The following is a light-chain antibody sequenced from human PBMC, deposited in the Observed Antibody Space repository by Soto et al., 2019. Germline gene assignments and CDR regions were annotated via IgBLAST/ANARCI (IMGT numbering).Light chain of an antibody. J-gene: IGKJ2*01. V-gene: IGKV1-5*01. CDR3: QQYNRYPYT. CDR1: QSISSW. Sequence: DIQMTQSPSTLSASVGDRVTITCRASQSISSWLAWYQQKPGKAPKLLIYDASSLESGVPSRFSGSGSGTESTLTISSLQPDDFATYYCQQYNRYPYTFGQGTKLEIK. CDR2: DAS.